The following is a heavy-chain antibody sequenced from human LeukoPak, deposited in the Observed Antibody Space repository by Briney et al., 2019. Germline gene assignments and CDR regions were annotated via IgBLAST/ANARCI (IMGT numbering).Heavy chain of an antibody. V-gene: IGHV3-30*02. Sequence: AGGSLRLSCAASGFTFSSYGMHWVRQAPGRGLEWVALIWYDGSNKYYADSVRGRFTISRDNSKNTVYLQINSLRAEDTAVYYCASTLRMMTSGGLIVVPFGHWGQGTLVTVSS. CDR2: IWYDGSNK. CDR3: ASTLRMMTSGGLIVVPFGH. D-gene: IGHD3-16*02. J-gene: IGHJ4*02. CDR1: GFTFSSYG.